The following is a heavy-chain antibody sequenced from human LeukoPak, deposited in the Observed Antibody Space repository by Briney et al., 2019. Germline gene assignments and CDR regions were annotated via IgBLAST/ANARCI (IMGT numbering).Heavy chain of an antibody. CDR3: ARTRAAEIAAAGTSDAFDI. CDR2: IIPIFGTA. J-gene: IGHJ3*02. Sequence: SVKVSCKASGGTFSSYAISWVRQAPGQGLEWMGGIIPIFGTANYAQKFQGRVTITADKSTSTAYMELSSLRSEDTAVYYCARTRAAEIAAAGTSDAFDIWGQGTMVTVSS. CDR1: GGTFSSYA. V-gene: IGHV1-69*06. D-gene: IGHD6-13*01.